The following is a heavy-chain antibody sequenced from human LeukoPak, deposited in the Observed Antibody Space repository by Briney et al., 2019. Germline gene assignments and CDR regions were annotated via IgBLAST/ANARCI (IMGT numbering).Heavy chain of an antibody. Sequence: GGSLRLSCAASGFSFSYYAMSWVRQAPGKGLEWVSGISSGGGTTYYEDSVKGRFTISRDNSKTTLYLLMYSLRAEDTAVYFCAKDPSSGFADGDAFDIWGQGTMVTVSS. CDR3: AKDPSSGFADGDAFDI. CDR1: GFSFSYYA. J-gene: IGHJ3*02. V-gene: IGHV3-23*01. CDR2: ISSGGGTT. D-gene: IGHD3-10*01.